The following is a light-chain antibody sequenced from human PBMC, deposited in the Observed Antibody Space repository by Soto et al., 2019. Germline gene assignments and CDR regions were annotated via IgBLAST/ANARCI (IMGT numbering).Light chain of an antibody. CDR1: QTISSY. Sequence: DIEMTQSPSSLSASVGDRVTITCRASQTISSYLNWYHQKPGKAPKLLIYAVSNLQSGVPSRFSGSGSWTDFTLTISSLQPEDFATYYCQQNYNTPLTFGPGTKVDIK. CDR2: AVS. CDR3: QQNYNTPLT. J-gene: IGKJ3*01. V-gene: IGKV1-39*01.